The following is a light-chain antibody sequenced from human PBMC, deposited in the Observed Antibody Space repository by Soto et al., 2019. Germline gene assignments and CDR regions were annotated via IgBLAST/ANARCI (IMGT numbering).Light chain of an antibody. CDR3: HQYNNWPLWT. Sequence: EIVMTQSPATLSVSPGERATLSCRASQSVSSNLAWYQQKRGQGPRLLIYGASTRATGIPARFSGSGPGTEFTLTISSLQSEDFAVYYCHQYNNWPLWTFGQGTKVDIK. CDR1: QSVSSN. CDR2: GAS. V-gene: IGKV3-15*01. J-gene: IGKJ1*01.